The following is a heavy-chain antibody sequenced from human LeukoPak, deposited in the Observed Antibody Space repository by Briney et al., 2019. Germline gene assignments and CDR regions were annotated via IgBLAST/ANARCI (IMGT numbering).Heavy chain of an antibody. CDR1: GGSISSSY. D-gene: IGHD2-15*01. CDR2: IYTSGGT. V-gene: IGHV4-4*09. Sequence: SKTLSLTCTVSGGSISSSYWTWIRQPPGKGLEWIGYIYTSGGTYYNPSLKSRVTISVDTSKSQFSLNLSSVTAADTAVYFCARRRSGGRDFDYWGQGTLVTVSS. CDR3: ARRRSGGRDFDY. J-gene: IGHJ4*02.